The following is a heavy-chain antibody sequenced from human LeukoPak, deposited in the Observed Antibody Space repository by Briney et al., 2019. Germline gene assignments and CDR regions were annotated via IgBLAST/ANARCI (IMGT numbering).Heavy chain of an antibody. CDR3: ARDPDY. V-gene: IGHV3-7*01. J-gene: IGHJ4*02. CDR2: IKQDGSEK. Sequence: PGGSLRLSCAASGFTFSSYAMSWVRQAPGKGLEWVANIKQDGSEKYYVDSVKGRFTISRDNAKNSLYLQMNSLRAEDTAVYYCARDPDYWGQGTLVTVSS. CDR1: GFTFSSYA.